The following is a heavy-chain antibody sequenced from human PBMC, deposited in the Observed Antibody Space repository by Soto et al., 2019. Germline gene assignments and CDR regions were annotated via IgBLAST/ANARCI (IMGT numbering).Heavy chain of an antibody. CDR2: IKGGGSET. CDR3: LRGNSGYGNFDY. Sequence: GGSLRLSCAASGFTFSSYWMHWVRQAPGRGLVWVSRIKGGGSETNYADSVKGRFTISRDNAKNTLYLQLNGLRAEDTAVYYCLRGNSGYGNFDYWGQGTQVTVS. J-gene: IGHJ4*02. D-gene: IGHD5-12*01. CDR1: GFTFSSYW. V-gene: IGHV3-74*01.